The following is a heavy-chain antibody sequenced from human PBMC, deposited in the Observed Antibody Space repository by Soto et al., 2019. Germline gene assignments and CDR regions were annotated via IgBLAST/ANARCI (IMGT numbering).Heavy chain of an antibody. Sequence: SETLSLTCTVSGGSISSSSYYWGWIRQPPGKGLEWIGSIYYSGSTYYNPSLKSRVTISVDTSKNQFSLKLSSVTAADTAVYYCARRNDFWSGPPSSWGQGTLVTVSS. V-gene: IGHV4-39*01. CDR1: GGSISSSSYY. CDR3: ARRNDFWSGPPSS. CDR2: IYYSGST. D-gene: IGHD3-3*01. J-gene: IGHJ5*02.